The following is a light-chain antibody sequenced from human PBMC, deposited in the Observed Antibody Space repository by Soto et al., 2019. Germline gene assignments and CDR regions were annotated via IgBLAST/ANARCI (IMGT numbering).Light chain of an antibody. CDR1: QSISSY. CDR3: QQSVNTPWT. V-gene: IGKV1-39*01. J-gene: IGKJ1*01. Sequence: DIQMTQSPSSLSASVGDRVTITCRASQSISSYLDWYQQKPWKAPNLLIYSASSLQSGVPSRFSGSGSGADFTLTISSLQPEDFATYYCQQSVNTPWTFGQGTKVEIK. CDR2: SAS.